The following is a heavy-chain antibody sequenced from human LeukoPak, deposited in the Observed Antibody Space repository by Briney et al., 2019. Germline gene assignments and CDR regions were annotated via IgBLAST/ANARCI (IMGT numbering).Heavy chain of an antibody. CDR3: SKEPHGSGNYGFDY. V-gene: IGHV4-34*01. Sequence: SETLSLTCAVYGGSFSGYYWSWIRQPPGKGLEWIGEINHSGSTNYNPSLKSRVTISVDTSKNQFSLKLSSETAADTAVYYCSKEPHGSGNYGFDYWVQGTLVTVSS. D-gene: IGHD3-10*01. CDR1: GGSFSGYY. J-gene: IGHJ4*02. CDR2: INHSGST.